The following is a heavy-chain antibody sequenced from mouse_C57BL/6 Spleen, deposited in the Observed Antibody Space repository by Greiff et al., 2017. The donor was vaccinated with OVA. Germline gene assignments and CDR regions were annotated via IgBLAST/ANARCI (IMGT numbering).Heavy chain of an antibody. V-gene: IGHV1-50*01. J-gene: IGHJ1*03. CDR3: ARERDYGSSHWYFDV. CDR1: GYTFTSYW. CDR2: IDPSDSYT. D-gene: IGHD1-1*01. Sequence: QVQLKQPGAELVKPGASVKLSCKASGYTFTSYWMQWVKQRPGQGLEWIGEIDPSDSYTNYNQKFKGKATLTVDTSSSTAYMQLSSLTSEDSAVYYCARERDYGSSHWYFDVWGTGTTVTVSS.